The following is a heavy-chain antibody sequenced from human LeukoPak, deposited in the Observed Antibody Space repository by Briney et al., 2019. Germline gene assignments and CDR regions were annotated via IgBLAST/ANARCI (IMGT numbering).Heavy chain of an antibody. CDR3: AKDRPTYYYVEDDY. D-gene: IGHD3-10*02. J-gene: IGHJ4*02. CDR2: ISYDGSNK. Sequence: GRSLRLSCAASGFTFSSYGMHWVRQAPGKGLEWVAVISYDGSNKYYADSVKGRFTISRDNSKNTLYLQMNSLRAEDTAVYYCAKDRPTYYYVEDDYWGQGTLVTVSS. CDR1: GFTFSSYG. V-gene: IGHV3-30*18.